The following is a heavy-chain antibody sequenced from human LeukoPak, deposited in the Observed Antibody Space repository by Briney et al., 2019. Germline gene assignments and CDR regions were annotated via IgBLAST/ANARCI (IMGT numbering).Heavy chain of an antibody. CDR1: GGPFSSYA. J-gene: IGHJ6*02. D-gene: IGHD3-9*01. CDR2: IIPILGIA. CDR3: ARERDILTPDV. V-gene: IGHV1-69*04. Sequence: SSVQVSCKAAGGPFSSYAISWVRQAAGQGLQWMGRIIPILGIANYAQKFQGRVTITADKSTSTAYMELSSLRSEDTAVYYCARERDILTPDVWGQGTTVTVSS.